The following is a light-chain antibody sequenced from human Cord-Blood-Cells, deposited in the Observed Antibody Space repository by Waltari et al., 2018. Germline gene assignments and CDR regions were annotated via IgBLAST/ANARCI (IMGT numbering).Light chain of an antibody. Sequence: EIVMTQSSATLSVSPGERATLSCRASQSVSSNLAWYQQKPSQAPRLLIYGASTRATCIPARFSGSGSGTEFTLTISSLQSEDFAVYYCQQYNNWPPFTFGPGTNVDI. V-gene: IGKV3-15*01. J-gene: IGKJ3*01. CDR2: GAS. CDR1: QSVSSN. CDR3: QQYNNWPPFT.